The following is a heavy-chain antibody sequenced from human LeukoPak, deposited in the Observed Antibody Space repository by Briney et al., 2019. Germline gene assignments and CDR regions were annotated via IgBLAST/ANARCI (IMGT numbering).Heavy chain of an antibody. CDR1: GFTFSDYY. J-gene: IGHJ4*02. CDR3: ARVRSSGWYDY. Sequence: GGSLRLSCAASGFTFSDYYMSWIRQAPGKGLEWVSYISSSGSTIYYADSVKGRFTISGDNAKNSLYLQMHSLRAEDTAVYYCARVRSSGWYDYWGQGTLVTVSS. V-gene: IGHV3-11*04. CDR2: ISSSGSTI. D-gene: IGHD6-19*01.